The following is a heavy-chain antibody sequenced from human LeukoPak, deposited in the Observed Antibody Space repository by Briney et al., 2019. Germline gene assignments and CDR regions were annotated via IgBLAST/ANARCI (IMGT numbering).Heavy chain of an antibody. CDR2: IKEDGSEK. V-gene: IGHV3-7*01. CDR3: ARDRFGGMDV. J-gene: IGHJ6*04. D-gene: IGHD4-23*01. CDR1: GFTFSSSW. Sequence: PGGSLRLSCAASGFTFSSSWMSWVRQAPGKGLEWVANIKEDGSEKYYVDSVKGRFTISRDKAKNSLYLQMNSLRVEDTAVYYCARDRFGGMDVWGKGTTVTVSS.